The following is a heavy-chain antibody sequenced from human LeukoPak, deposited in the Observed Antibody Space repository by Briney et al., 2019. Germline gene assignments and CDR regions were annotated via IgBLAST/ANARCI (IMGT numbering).Heavy chain of an antibody. CDR2: VNPNSAVT. V-gene: IGHV1-2*02. CDR3: ARAGGVIVTFDY. D-gene: IGHD3-16*02. J-gene: IGHJ4*02. Sequence: ASVKVSCKASGYTFTAYYMHWVRQAPGQGLEWMGWVNPNSAVTNYAQKFQGRVTMTRDTSISTAYMELSRLRSDDTAVYYCARAGGVIVTFDYWGQGTLVTVSS. CDR1: GYTFTAYY.